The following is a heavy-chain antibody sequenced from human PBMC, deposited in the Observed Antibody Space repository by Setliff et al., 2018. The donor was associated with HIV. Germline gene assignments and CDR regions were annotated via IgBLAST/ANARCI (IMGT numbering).Heavy chain of an antibody. CDR2: IGPVGTST. D-gene: IGHD3-16*01. CDR1: GFTFSSYA. CDR3: ARDYVWGRRAFDI. J-gene: IGHJ3*02. Sequence: GGSLRLSCAASGFTFSSYAMSWVRQAPGKGLEWVSAIGPVGTSTYYADSVKGRFTISRDNAENSLYLQMNSLRAEDTAVYYCARDYVWGRRAFDIWGPGTMVTVSS. V-gene: IGHV3-23*01.